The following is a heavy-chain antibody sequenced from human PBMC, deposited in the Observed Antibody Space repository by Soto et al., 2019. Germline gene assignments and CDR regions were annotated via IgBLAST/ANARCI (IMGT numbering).Heavy chain of an antibody. CDR2: ISGSGDST. CDR1: GFTFSSYA. Sequence: EVQLLESGGGLVQPGGSLRLSCADSGFTFSSYAMSWVRQAQGKGLEWVSVISGSGDSTYYADSVKGRFTISRDNSKNTLYLQMNSLRAEDTAVYYCAKRTSGWYFDYWGQGTLVTVSS. CDR3: AKRTSGWYFDY. J-gene: IGHJ4*02. D-gene: IGHD6-19*01. V-gene: IGHV3-23*01.